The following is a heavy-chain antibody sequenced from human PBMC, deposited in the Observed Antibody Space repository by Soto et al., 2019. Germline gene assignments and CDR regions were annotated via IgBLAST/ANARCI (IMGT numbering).Heavy chain of an antibody. CDR3: PRVGPWVPYYYDSSPYTFENWFEP. V-gene: IGHV4-38-2*01. CDR1: GYSISSGYY. J-gene: IGHJ5*02. D-gene: IGHD3-22*01. Sequence: PSETLSLTCAVSGYSISSGYYWSWLRQPPGKGLEWIGSSYHGGITYCNPSLNSRVTLSIDTTNNHVSLIRNSVTAADTAVYYCPRVGPWVPYYYDSSPYTFENWFEPWGQGTMVTVSS. CDR2: SYHGGIT.